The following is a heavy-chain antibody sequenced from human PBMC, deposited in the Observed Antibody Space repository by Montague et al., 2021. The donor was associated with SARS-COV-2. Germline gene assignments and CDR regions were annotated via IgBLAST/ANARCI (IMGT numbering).Heavy chain of an antibody. CDR2: ISTSGSS. J-gene: IGHJ6*02. Sequence: TLSLTCSVSGASISSANYYWTWIRQPAGKGLEWIGHISTSGSSSYNPSLKSRVTIILDTSKQQFSLELTSVTAADTAVYYCARDRRGVAMAGRAYDYYCMDVWGQGTTVTVSS. V-gene: IGHV4-61*09. CDR1: GASISSANYY. D-gene: IGHD6-19*01. CDR3: ARDRRGVAMAGRAYDYYCMDV.